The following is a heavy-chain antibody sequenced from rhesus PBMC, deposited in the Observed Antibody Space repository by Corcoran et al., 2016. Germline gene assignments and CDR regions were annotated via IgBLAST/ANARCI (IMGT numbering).Heavy chain of an antibody. D-gene: IGHD1-26*01. CDR3: AIGIIVGRDY. J-gene: IGHJ4*01. CDR1: GYTFTDYY. CDR2: VDPEDGEV. V-gene: IGHV1-111*02. Sequence: EVQLMQSGAEVKKPGASVKISCKASGYTFTDYYLHWVRQAPGKGLEWMGRVDPEDGEVLHAQNFQDRVTMTADTSTDTAYIELSSLRSEDTAVYYCAIGIIVGRDYWGQGVLVTVSS.